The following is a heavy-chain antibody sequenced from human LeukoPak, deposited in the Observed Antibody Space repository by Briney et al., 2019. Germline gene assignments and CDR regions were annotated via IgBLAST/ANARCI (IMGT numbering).Heavy chain of an antibody. CDR3: AREDGDYGYYYGMDV. CDR1: GFTFSSYE. J-gene: IGHJ6*02. D-gene: IGHD4-17*01. CDR2: ISSSGSTI. V-gene: IGHV3-48*03. Sequence: GGSLRLSCAASGFTFSSYEMNWVRLAPGKGLEWVSYISSSGSTIYYADSVKGRFTISRDNAKNSLYLQMNSLRAEDTAVYYCAREDGDYGYYYGMDVWGQGTTVTVSS.